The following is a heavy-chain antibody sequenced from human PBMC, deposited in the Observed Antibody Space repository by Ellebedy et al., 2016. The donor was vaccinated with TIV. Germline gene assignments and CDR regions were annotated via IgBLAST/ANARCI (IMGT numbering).Heavy chain of an antibody. J-gene: IGHJ6*03. V-gene: IGHV4-34*01. Sequence: SETLSLXXAVYGGSFSGYYWSWIRQPPGKGLEWIGEINHSGSTNYNPSLKSRVTISVDTSKNQFSLKLSSVTAADTAVYYCARLAARPGGRRGYYYMDVWGKGTTVTVSS. CDR2: INHSGST. D-gene: IGHD6-6*01. CDR1: GGSFSGYY. CDR3: ARLAARPGGRRGYYYMDV.